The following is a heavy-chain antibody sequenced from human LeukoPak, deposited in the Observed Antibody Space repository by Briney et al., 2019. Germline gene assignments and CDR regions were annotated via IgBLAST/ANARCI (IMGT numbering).Heavy chain of an antibody. V-gene: IGHV3-30*04. D-gene: IGHD2-15*01. CDR2: ISYDGSNK. Sequence: GGSLRLSCAASGFTFSSYAMHWVRQAPGKGLEWVAVISYDGSNKYYADSVKGRFTISRDNSKNTLYLQMNSLRAEDTAVYYCAGVRRGYCSGGSCDFLGNFDYWGQGTLVTVSS. CDR1: GFTFSSYA. J-gene: IGHJ4*02. CDR3: AGVRRGYCSGGSCDFLGNFDY.